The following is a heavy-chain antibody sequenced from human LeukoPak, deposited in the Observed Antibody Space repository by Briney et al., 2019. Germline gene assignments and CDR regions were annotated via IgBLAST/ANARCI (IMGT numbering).Heavy chain of an antibody. CDR2: IKQDGSEK. Sequence: GGSLRLSCVASEFTFSTYWMSWVRQAPEKGLEWVANIKQDGSEKYYVDSAKGRFTISRDNAKNSLSLQMNSLRVEDTAVYYCARYNSRSGGMDVWGQGTTVTVSS. CDR3: ARYNSRSGGMDV. CDR1: EFTFSTYW. J-gene: IGHJ6*02. D-gene: IGHD6-13*01. V-gene: IGHV3-7*01.